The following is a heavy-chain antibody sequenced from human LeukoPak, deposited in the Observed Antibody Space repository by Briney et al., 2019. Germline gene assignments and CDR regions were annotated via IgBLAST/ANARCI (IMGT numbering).Heavy chain of an antibody. J-gene: IGHJ4*02. Sequence: SETLSLTCTVSGGSIGSYYWSWIRQPPGKGLEWIGYIYYSGSTNYNPSLKSRVTISLDTSKNQFSLKVSSVTAADTAVYYCARVWDHGFGDFAVDYWGQGTLVTVSS. CDR1: GGSIGSYY. V-gene: IGHV4-59*01. D-gene: IGHD4-17*01. CDR2: IYYSGST. CDR3: ARVWDHGFGDFAVDY.